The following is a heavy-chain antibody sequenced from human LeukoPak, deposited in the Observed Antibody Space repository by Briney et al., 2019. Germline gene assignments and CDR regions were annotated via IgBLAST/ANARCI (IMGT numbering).Heavy chain of an antibody. J-gene: IGHJ4*02. V-gene: IGHV4-39*01. Sequence: GSLRLSCAASGFTFSTYSMNWVRQAPGKGLEWIGSIYYSGSTYYNPSLKSRVTISVDTSKNQFSLKLSSVTAADTAVYYCARHEETPYFDYWGQGTLVTVSS. CDR3: ARHEETPYFDY. CDR1: GFTFSTYSMN. CDR2: IYYSGST.